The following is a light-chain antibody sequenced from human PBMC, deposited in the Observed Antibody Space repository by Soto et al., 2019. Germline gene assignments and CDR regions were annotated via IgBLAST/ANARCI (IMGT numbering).Light chain of an antibody. J-gene: IGLJ2*01. V-gene: IGLV2-14*01. CDR2: GVT. Sequence: QPVLTQPASVSGSPGQSITISCTGTSSDVGGYNYVSWYQQHPGKAPKLLIYGVTNRPSGVSNRFSGSKSGNTASLTISGLQTEDEADYYCTSYTSSNTYVVLGGGTKLTVL. CDR3: TSYTSSNTYVV. CDR1: SSDVGGYNY.